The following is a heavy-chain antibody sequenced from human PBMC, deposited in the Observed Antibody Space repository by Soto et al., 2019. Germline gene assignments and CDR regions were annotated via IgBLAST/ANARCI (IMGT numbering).Heavy chain of an antibody. CDR2: INHSGST. CDR3: ARGSSGYYGSGSLVYFDY. J-gene: IGHJ4*02. Sequence: SETLSLTCAVYGGSFSGYYWSWIRQPPGKGLEWIGEINHSGSTNYNPSLKSRVTISVDTSKNQFSLKLSSVTAADTAVYYCARGSSGYYGSGSLVYFDYWGQGTLVTVSS. CDR1: GGSFSGYY. D-gene: IGHD3-10*01. V-gene: IGHV4-34*01.